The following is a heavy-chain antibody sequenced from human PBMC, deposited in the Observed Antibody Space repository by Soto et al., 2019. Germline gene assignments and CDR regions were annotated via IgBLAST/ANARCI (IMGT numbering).Heavy chain of an antibody. D-gene: IGHD3-10*01. J-gene: IGHJ4*02. CDR2: IYHSGST. Sequence: SETLSLTCAVSGGSISSGGYSWSWIRQPPGKGLEWIGYIYHSGSTYYNPSLKSRVTISVDRSKNQFSLKLSSVTAADTAVYYCARGPPFGYWGQGIQVTVSS. CDR3: ARGPPFGY. V-gene: IGHV4-30-2*01. CDR1: GGSISSGGYS.